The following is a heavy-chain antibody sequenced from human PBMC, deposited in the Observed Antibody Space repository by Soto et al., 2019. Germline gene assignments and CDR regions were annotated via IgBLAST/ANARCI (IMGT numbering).Heavy chain of an antibody. V-gene: IGHV3-33*01. D-gene: IGHD2-2*01. J-gene: IGHJ4*02. CDR3: ARDLRKTRYFDL. Sequence: QVQLVESGGGVVQPGRSLRLSCAASGFTFSTYGMHWVRQAPGKGLGWVAVMYYDGSNEYYSDSVKGRFTISRDNPKNTLFLQMNSLRVDDTAVYYCARDLRKTRYFDLWGQGILVTVSS. CDR1: GFTFSTYG. CDR2: MYYDGSNE.